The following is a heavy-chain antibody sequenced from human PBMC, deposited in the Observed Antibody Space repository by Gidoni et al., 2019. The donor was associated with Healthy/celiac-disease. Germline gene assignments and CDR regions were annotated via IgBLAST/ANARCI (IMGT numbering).Heavy chain of an antibody. V-gene: IGHV3-30-3*01. D-gene: IGHD1-1*01. Sequence: QVQLVESGGGVVQPGRSLRLSCAASGFTFSSYAMHWVLQAPGKGLEWVAVISYDGSNKYYADSVKGRFTISRDNSKNTLYLQMNSLRAEDTAVYYCARDIQLEPLTRSWYFDLWGRGTLVTVSS. CDR1: GFTFSSYA. CDR2: ISYDGSNK. CDR3: ARDIQLEPLTRSWYFDL. J-gene: IGHJ2*01.